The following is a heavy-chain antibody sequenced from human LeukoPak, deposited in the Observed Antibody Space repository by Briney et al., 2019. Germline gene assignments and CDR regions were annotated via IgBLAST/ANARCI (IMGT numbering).Heavy chain of an antibody. J-gene: IGHJ4*02. Sequence: GTSLRLSCAASGFTVSSTYLTWVRQAPGKGLEWLSVIYSGGYTYYADSVKGRFFISRDISENMVYLQMNSLSVEDTAVYFCARGRPAHYFDSWGPGTLVTVS. CDR3: ARGRPAHYFDS. V-gene: IGHV3-66*01. CDR2: IYSGGYT. CDR1: GFTVSSTY. D-gene: IGHD6-6*01.